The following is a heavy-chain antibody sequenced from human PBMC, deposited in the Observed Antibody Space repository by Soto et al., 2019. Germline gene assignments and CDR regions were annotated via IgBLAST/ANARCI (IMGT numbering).Heavy chain of an antibody. D-gene: IGHD1-1*01. Sequence: GGSLRNCVAEGGVSFRGVAMSWVRQAPGKGLEWVSAISGSGGSTYYADSVKGRFTISRDNSKNTLYLQMNSLRAEDTAVYYCAKVIPGTTYFDYWGQGTLVTVSS. V-gene: IGHV3-23*01. CDR3: AKVIPGTTYFDY. CDR2: ISGSGGST. J-gene: IGHJ4*02. CDR1: GVSFRGVA.